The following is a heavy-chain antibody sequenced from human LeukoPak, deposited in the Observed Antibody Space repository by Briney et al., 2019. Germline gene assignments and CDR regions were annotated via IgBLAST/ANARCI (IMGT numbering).Heavy chain of an antibody. J-gene: IGHJ6*03. V-gene: IGHV1-46*01. CDR1: RYTFTSYY. D-gene: IGHD6-6*01. CDR2: INPSGGST. CDR3: ARDNRAGIAARPDYYYYYMDV. Sequence: ASVKVSFKSCRYTFTSYYMHWLGQPPGQGLDWMGIINPSGGSTSYAQKFQGRVTMTRDMSTSTVYMELSSLRSEDTAVYYCARDNRAGIAARPDYYYYYMDVWGKGTTVTVSS.